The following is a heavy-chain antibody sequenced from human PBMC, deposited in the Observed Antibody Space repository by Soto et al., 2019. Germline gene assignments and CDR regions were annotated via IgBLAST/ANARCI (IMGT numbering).Heavy chain of an antibody. Sequence: EVQLVESGGGLVQPGGSLRLSCAASGFTVSSNCMSWVRQAPGKGLEWVSVIYSGGSTYYADSVKGRFTISRDNSKNTLYLQMNSLRAEDTAVYYCARDLYCDYVDYWGQGTLVTVSS. J-gene: IGHJ4*02. CDR3: ARDLYCDYVDY. CDR2: IYSGGST. CDR1: GFTVSSNC. V-gene: IGHV3-66*01. D-gene: IGHD1-26*01.